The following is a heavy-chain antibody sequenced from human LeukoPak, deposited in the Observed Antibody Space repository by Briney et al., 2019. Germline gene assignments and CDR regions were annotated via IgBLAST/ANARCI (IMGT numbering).Heavy chain of an antibody. J-gene: IGHJ3*02. D-gene: IGHD1-7*01. CDR1: GFTSSSYS. CDR3: ARDPGTADAFDI. Sequence: PGGSLRLSCAASGFTSSSYSMNWVRQAPGKGLEWVSSISSSSSYIYYADSVKGRFTISRDNAKNSLYLQMNSLRAEDTAVYYCARDPGTADAFDIWGQGTMVTVSS. CDR2: ISSSSSYI. V-gene: IGHV3-21*01.